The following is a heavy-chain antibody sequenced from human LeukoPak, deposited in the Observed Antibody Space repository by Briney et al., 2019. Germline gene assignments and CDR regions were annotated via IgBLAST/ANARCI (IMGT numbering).Heavy chain of an antibody. Sequence: SETLSLTCTVSGGSISSYYWSWIRQPPGKGLEWIGYIYYSGSTSFNPSLKSRVTISVDTSKNQFSLKLTSVTAADTAVYYCATAPTQGPYYYYGLDVWGQGTTVTVSS. J-gene: IGHJ6*02. CDR1: GGSISSYY. CDR3: ATAPTQGPYYYYGLDV. CDR2: IYYSGST. D-gene: IGHD2-15*01. V-gene: IGHV4-59*01.